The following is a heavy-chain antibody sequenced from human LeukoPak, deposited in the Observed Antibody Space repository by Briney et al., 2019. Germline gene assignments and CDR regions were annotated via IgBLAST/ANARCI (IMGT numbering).Heavy chain of an antibody. CDR3: ARWEHLERRFDY. CDR1: GHSVSTNSAA. V-gene: IGHV6-1*01. Sequence: SQTLSLTCAISGHSVSTNSAACTWIRQSPSRGLEWLGRTYYRSKWYNDYAVSVKSRITINPDTSKNQFSLQLNSVTPEDTAVYYCARWEHLERRFDYWGQGTLVTVSS. D-gene: IGHD1-1*01. J-gene: IGHJ4*02. CDR2: TYYRSKWYN.